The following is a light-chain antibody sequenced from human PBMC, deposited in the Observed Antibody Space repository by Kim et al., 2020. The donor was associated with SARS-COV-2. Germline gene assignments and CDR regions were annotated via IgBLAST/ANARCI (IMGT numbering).Light chain of an antibody. Sequence: SLGPSITISCTVSSSDFGSGHYVSWYRHHPGKPPKLMIYDATLRPSGVSNRFSGSKSGNTASLTISGLQAEDEADYYCSTYTDSVMFGGGTQLTVL. V-gene: IGLV2-14*03. CDR2: DAT. J-gene: IGLJ3*02. CDR3: STYTDSVM. CDR1: SSDFGSGHY.